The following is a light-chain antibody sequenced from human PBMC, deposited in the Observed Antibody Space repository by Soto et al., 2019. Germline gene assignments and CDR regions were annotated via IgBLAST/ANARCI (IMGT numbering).Light chain of an antibody. CDR2: DAS. Sequence: EIVLPQSPGTLSLSPGERASHSCRASQSLSSSHLIWYQQKPGQAPRLLIYDASSRATGIPDRFSGGGSGTDFTLTISGLEPEDFAVYYCQHLSAFGQGTKVEIK. CDR3: QHLSA. CDR1: QSLSSSH. J-gene: IGKJ1*01. V-gene: IGKV3-20*01.